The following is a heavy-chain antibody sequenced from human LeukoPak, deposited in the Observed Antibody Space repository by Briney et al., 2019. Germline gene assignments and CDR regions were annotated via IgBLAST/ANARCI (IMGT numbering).Heavy chain of an antibody. CDR3: ARFGYCSSTSCPS. D-gene: IGHD2-2*01. J-gene: IGHJ5*02. Sequence: NASETLSLTCAVYGGSFSGYYWSWIRQPPGKGLEWIGEINHSGSTNYNPSLKSRVTISVDTSKNQFSLKLSSVTAADTAVYYCARFGYCSSTSCPSWGQGTLVTVSS. CDR2: INHSGST. CDR1: GGSFSGYY. V-gene: IGHV4-34*01.